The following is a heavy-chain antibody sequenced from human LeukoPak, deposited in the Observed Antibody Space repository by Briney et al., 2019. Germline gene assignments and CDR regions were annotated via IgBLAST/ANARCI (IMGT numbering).Heavy chain of an antibody. D-gene: IGHD6-13*01. V-gene: IGHV4-39*01. CDR2: IYYSGST. J-gene: IGHJ3*02. Sequence: SETLSLTCTVSGGSISSSSYYWGWIRQPPGKGLEWIGSIYYSGSTYYNPSLKSRVTISVDTSKNQFSLKLSSVTAADTAVYCCASHYSSSWYAFDMWGQGTMVTVSS. CDR3: ASHYSSSWYAFDM. CDR1: GGSISSSSYY.